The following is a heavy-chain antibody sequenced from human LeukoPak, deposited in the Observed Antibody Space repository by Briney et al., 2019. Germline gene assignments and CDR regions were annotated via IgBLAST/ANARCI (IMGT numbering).Heavy chain of an antibody. J-gene: IGHJ6*03. V-gene: IGHV1-2*02. CDR2: INPNSGGT. CDR3: ARAPITMVRGVIIHQDYYYMDV. Sequence: ASVKVSCKASGYTFTRYYMHWVRQAPGQGLEWMGWINPNSGGTNYAQKFQGRVTITADKSTSTTYMELSSLRSEDTAVYYCARAPITMVRGVIIHQDYYYMDVWGKGTTVTVSS. D-gene: IGHD3-10*01. CDR1: GYTFTRYY.